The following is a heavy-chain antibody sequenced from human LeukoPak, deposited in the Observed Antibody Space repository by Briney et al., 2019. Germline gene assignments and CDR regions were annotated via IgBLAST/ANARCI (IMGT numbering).Heavy chain of an antibody. CDR3: ARHPQTGTTGSGAFDI. CDR1: GGSISSSSYY. V-gene: IGHV4-39*07. J-gene: IGHJ3*02. Sequence: PSETLSLTCTVSGGSISSSSYYWGWIRQPPGKGLEWIWSIYYSGSTYYNPSLKSRVTISVDTSKNQFSLKLSSVTAADTAVYYCARHPQTGTTGSGAFDIWGQGTMVTVSS. D-gene: IGHD1-7*01. CDR2: IYYSGST.